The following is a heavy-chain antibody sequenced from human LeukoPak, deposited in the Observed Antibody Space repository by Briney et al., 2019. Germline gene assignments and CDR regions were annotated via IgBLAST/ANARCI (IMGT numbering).Heavy chain of an antibody. CDR3: ARARVVVMGSYYFDY. D-gene: IGHD3-22*01. Sequence: GGSLRLSCAASGFTFSSYSMNWVRQAPGKGLEWVSSISSSSSYIYYADSVKGRFTISRHNSKNTLYLQMNSLRAEDTAVYYCARARVVVMGSYYFDYWGQGTLVTVSS. CDR1: GFTFSSYS. J-gene: IGHJ4*02. V-gene: IGHV3-21*04. CDR2: ISSSSSYI.